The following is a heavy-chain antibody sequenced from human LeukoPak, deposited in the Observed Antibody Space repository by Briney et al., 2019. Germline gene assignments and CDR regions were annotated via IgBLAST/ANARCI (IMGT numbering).Heavy chain of an antibody. D-gene: IGHD1-26*01. J-gene: IGHJ4*02. CDR2: ISGSGGST. V-gene: IGHV3-23*01. CDR1: GFTFSSYA. CDR3: AKDPNWEQPPDYFDY. Sequence: PGGSLRLSCAASGFTFSSYAMSWVRQAPGKGLEWVSAISGSGGSTYYADSVKGRFTISRDNSKNTLYLQMNSLRAEDAAVYYCAKDPNWEQPPDYFDYWGQGTLVTVSS.